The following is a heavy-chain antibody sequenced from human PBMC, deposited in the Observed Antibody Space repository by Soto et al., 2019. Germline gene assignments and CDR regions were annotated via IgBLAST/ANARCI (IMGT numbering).Heavy chain of an antibody. J-gene: IGHJ4*02. D-gene: IGHD3-3*01. CDR2: IVPNIGTV. V-gene: IGHV1-69*06. CDR3: ARRDTSGFLRYFDN. Sequence: QVQLVQSGAEVKKPGSSVKVSCEASGGTLSRFISYPINWVRQAPGQGLEWMGGIVPNIGTVNYAQKFQGRLTITADKSTGTAYMELSNLRSADTALYYCARRDTSGFLRYFDNWGQGTPVTVSS. CDR1: GGTLSRFISYP.